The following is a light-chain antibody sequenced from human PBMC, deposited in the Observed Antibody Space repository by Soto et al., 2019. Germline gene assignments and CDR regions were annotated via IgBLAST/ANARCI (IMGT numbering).Light chain of an antibody. CDR2: AAS. CDR1: QSITGY. J-gene: IGKJ1*01. Sequence: DIQMTQSPSSLSASVGDRVTITCRASQSITGYLNWYQQKPGKVPKLLIYAASTLQSGVPSRFSGSGSGTDFTLHLSSLQAADSATYYCQPSFIAPWPFGQGTKVEIK. V-gene: IGKV1-39*01. CDR3: QPSFIAPWP.